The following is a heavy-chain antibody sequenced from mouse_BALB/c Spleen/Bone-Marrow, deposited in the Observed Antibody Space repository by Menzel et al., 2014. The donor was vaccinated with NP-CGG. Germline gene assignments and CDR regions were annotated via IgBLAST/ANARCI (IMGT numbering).Heavy chain of an antibody. V-gene: IGHV1-37*01. J-gene: IGHJ2*01. CDR2: INPYNGVT. CDR3: GRWAN. CDR1: GYSFTDYF. Sequence: EVKLQESGPELVKPGASVKISCKASGYSFTDYFMNWVKQSHGKSLEWIGRINPYNGVTFYNQNFKGKATLTVDKSSSTAHVELLSLTSEDSAVYYCGRWANWGQGTTLTVSS.